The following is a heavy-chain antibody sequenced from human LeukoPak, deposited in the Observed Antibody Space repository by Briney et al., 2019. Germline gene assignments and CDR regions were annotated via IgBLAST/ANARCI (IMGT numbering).Heavy chain of an antibody. V-gene: IGHV4-39*01. Sequence: SETLSLTCTVSGGSISSPTSYRGWIRQPPGKGLEWIASIHYSGSTYYNPSLKSRVTISVDTSKNQFSLKLSSMTAADTAVYYCARRAHYFDYWGQGTLVTVSS. CDR2: IHYSGST. J-gene: IGHJ4*02. CDR1: GGSISSPTSY. CDR3: ARRAHYFDY.